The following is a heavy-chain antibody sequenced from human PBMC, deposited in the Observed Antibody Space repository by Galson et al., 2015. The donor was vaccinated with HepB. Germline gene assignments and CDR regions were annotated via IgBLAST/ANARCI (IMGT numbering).Heavy chain of an antibody. D-gene: IGHD4-23*01. V-gene: IGHV3-72*01. Sequence: SLRLSCAVSGFSFNDHYVDWVRQAPGKGLEWVGRSRNRARGYSTAYAVSVRGRFTVSRDDSKNSVFLQMNRLRSEDTAVYYYARSEVTTVVTDFDSWGQGTLVTVSP. CDR3: ARSEVTTVVTDFDS. CDR2: SRNRARGYST. CDR1: GFSFNDHY. J-gene: IGHJ4*02.